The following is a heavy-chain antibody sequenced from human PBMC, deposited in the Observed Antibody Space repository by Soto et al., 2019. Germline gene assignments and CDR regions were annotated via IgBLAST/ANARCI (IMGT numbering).Heavy chain of an antibody. J-gene: IGHJ6*03. V-gene: IGHV3-64*01. CDR1: GFTFSSYW. CDR3: ARGRYSYGSEGGNYMDV. Sequence: GGSLRLSCAASGFTFSSYWMSWVRPAPGKGLEYVSGISSNGVGTYYANSVQGRFTISRDNSKNTLYLQMGSLRAEDMAMYYCARGRYSYGSEGGNYMDVWGKGTTVTVSS. D-gene: IGHD3-10*01. CDR2: ISSNGVGT.